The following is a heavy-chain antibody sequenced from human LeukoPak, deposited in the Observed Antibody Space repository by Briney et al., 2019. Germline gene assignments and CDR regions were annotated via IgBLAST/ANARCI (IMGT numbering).Heavy chain of an antibody. J-gene: IGHJ3*02. D-gene: IGHD2-15*01. V-gene: IGHV3-66*01. CDR2: IYSVGST. CDR1: GFTVSFKY. CDR3: ARTHAVAATPIWI. Sequence: GGSLRLSCAASGFTVSFKYMTCVRQVPGKGLEWVSVIYSVGSTYYADSAKGRFTISRDNSKDTLYLQMNSLRAEDTAVYYCARTHAVAATPIWIWGRGTVVTVSS.